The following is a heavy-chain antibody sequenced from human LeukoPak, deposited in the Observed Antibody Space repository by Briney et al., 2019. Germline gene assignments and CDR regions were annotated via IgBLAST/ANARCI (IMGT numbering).Heavy chain of an antibody. CDR2: IYYSGST. D-gene: IGHD6-19*01. CDR3: ARSRGSSGYLNWFDP. V-gene: IGHV4-59*01. Sequence: SETLSLTCTVSGGSISSYYWSWIRQPPGKGLEWIGYIYYSGSTNYNPSLKSRVTISVDTSKNQFSLKLSSVTAADTAVYYCARSRGSSGYLNWFDPWGQGTLVTVSS. CDR1: GGSISSYY. J-gene: IGHJ5*02.